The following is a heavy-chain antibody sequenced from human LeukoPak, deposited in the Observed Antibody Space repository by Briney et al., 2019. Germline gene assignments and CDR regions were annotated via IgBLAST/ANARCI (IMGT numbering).Heavy chain of an antibody. V-gene: IGHV4-59*01. J-gene: IGHJ5*02. CDR2: VYYSGSS. CDR1: GGSISSYY. Sequence: SETLSLTCTVSGGSISSYYWSWIRQPAGKGLEWIGYVYYSGSSHYNPSLKSRVTISLDTSKNQFSLQLTSVTAADTAVYYCAREYNWFDPWGQGTLVTVSS. CDR3: AREYNWFDP.